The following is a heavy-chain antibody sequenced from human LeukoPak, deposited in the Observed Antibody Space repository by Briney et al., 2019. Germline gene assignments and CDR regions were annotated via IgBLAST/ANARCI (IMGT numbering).Heavy chain of an antibody. J-gene: IGHJ4*02. CDR2: ISSSSSYI. CDR3: ARGHSV. CDR1: GFTFSSYS. Sequence: GGSLRLSCAASGFTFSSYSMNWVRQAPGKGLEWVSSISSSSSYIYSADSVKGRFTISRDNSENTVHLQMNRLRAEDTAVYYCARGHSVWGQGTLVTVSS. V-gene: IGHV3-21*04.